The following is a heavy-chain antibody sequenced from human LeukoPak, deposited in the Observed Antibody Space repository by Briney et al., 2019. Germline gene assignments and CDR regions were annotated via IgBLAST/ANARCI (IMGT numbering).Heavy chain of an antibody. CDR3: AKHNLGVATRTAYGFDI. J-gene: IGHJ3*02. CDR2: FYAGGDT. CDR1: GFTFSTYA. Sequence: PGGSLRLSCAASGFTFSTYAMSWVRQAPGKGLEWVSVFYAGGDTYYADSVKGRFTISRDNSKNTLYLQMNSLRAEDTAVYYCAKHNLGVATRTAYGFDIWGQGTMVTVSS. V-gene: IGHV3-23*03. D-gene: IGHD5-12*01.